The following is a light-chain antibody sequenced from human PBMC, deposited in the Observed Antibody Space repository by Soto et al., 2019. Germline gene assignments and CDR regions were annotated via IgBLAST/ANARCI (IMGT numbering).Light chain of an antibody. CDR3: CSYEI. Sequence: QSALTQPASVSGSPGQSITISCTGTSSDVGSYNLVSWYQQHPGKAPKLMIYEGSKRPSGVSNRFSGSKSGNTASLTISGLQAEDEADYYCCSYEIFGGGTKVTVL. CDR2: EGS. J-gene: IGLJ2*01. CDR1: SSDVGSYNL. V-gene: IGLV2-23*01.